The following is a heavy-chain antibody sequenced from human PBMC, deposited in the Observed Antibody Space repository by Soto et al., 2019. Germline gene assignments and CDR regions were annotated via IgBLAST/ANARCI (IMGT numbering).Heavy chain of an antibody. CDR1: GVTLSNVW. CDR3: SHGYYQYFES. V-gene: IGHV3-15*07. CDR2: IKSKTDGGTV. D-gene: IGHD5-18*01. J-gene: IGHJ4*02. Sequence: GGSLRLSCAVSGVTLSNVWMNWVRQAPGKGPEWVGRIKSKTDGGTVEYAAPVKDRFTISRDDSENTLYLQMNSLKTEDTAVYYCSHGYYQYFESWGQGP.